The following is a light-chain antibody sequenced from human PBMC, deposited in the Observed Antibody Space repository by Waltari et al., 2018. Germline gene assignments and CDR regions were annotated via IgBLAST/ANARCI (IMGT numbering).Light chain of an antibody. CDR2: DVN. CDR1: SSDVGSYTL. V-gene: IGLV2-23*02. J-gene: IGLJ2*01. Sequence: QSALTQPATVSGSPTQSITIPCTGTSSDVGSYTLVSWYQQHPGRAPKPMIFDVNKRPSGISNRFSGSKSGNTASLTISGLQAEDEADYYCCSYAGSSTFVFGGGTKLTVL. CDR3: CSYAGSSTFV.